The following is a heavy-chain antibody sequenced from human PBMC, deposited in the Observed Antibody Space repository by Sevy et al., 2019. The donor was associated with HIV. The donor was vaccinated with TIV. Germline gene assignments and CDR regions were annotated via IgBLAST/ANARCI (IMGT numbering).Heavy chain of an antibody. CDR1: GGSISSSSYY. V-gene: IGHV4-39*01. J-gene: IGHJ3*02. CDR2: IYYSGST. D-gene: IGHD2-21*01. CDR3: ARRSVHNPRLGFAFDI. Sequence: SETLSLTCTVSGGSISSSSYYWGWIRQPPGKGLEWIGSIYYSGSTYYNPSLKSRVTISVDTSKNQFSLKLSSVTAAETAVYYCARRSVHNPRLGFAFDIWGQGTMVTVSS.